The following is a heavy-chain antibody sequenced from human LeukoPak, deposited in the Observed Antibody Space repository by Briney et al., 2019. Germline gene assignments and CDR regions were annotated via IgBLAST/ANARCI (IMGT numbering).Heavy chain of an antibody. J-gene: IGHJ4*02. CDR1: GFTFSSYS. V-gene: IGHV3-48*02. CDR3: AREVAAAGTYVFDY. D-gene: IGHD6-13*01. CDR2: ISSSSSTI. Sequence: PGGSLRLSCAASGFTFSSYSMNWVRQAPGKGLEWVSYISSSSSTIYYADSVKGRSTISRDNAKNSLYLQMNSLRDEDTAVYYCAREVAAAGTYVFDYWGQGTLVTVSS.